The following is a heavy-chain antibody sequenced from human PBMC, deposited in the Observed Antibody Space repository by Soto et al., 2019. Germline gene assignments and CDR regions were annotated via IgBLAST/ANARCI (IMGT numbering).Heavy chain of an antibody. Sequence: EVQLVESGGGLVQPGRSLTLSCEASGFAFDDHAMHWVRQVPGQGLEWVSSISWNSGKIGYAGSVKGRFTISRDNAKNFVYLQMNRLRTEDTALYYCAKDKSNEELSVYYYNSLDVWGQGTTVIVSS. CDR2: ISWNSGKI. CDR3: AKDKSNEELSVYYYNSLDV. V-gene: IGHV3-9*01. D-gene: IGHD1-7*01. CDR1: GFAFDDHA. J-gene: IGHJ6*02.